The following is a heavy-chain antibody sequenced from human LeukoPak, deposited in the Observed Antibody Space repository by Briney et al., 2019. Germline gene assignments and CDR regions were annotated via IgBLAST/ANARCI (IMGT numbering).Heavy chain of an antibody. CDR2: INHSGST. CDR3: ARHSGGNSQGGYYFDY. D-gene: IGHD4-23*01. J-gene: IGHJ4*02. V-gene: IGHV4-34*01. CDR1: GGSFSGYY. Sequence: SETLSLTCAVYGGSFSGYYWSWIRQPPGKGLEWIGEINHSGSTNYNPSLKSRVTISVDTSKNQFSLKLGSVTAADTAVYYCARHSGGNSQGGYYFDYWGQGTLVTVSS.